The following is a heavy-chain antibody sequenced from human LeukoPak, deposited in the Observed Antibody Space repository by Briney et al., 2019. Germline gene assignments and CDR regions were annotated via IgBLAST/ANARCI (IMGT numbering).Heavy chain of an antibody. CDR3: ASAVEMATSFDY. D-gene: IGHD5-24*01. CDR2: IYYSGST. Sequence: SETLSLTCTVSGGSISSGDYYWSWIRQPPGKGLEWIGYIYYSGSTYYNPSRKSRVNISVATSKTQFSLKLSSVTAADTAVYYCASAVEMATSFDYWGQGTLVTVSS. CDR1: GGSISSGDYY. J-gene: IGHJ4*02. V-gene: IGHV4-30-4*08.